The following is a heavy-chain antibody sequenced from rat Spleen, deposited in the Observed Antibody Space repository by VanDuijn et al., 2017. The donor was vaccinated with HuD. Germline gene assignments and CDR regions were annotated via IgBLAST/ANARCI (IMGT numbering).Heavy chain of an antibody. CDR3: SSHGYYYSSYIYDPYWYFDF. CDR2: ISYDGSST. J-gene: IGHJ1*01. D-gene: IGHD1-2*01. Sequence: EVQLVESDGGLVQPGRSLKLSCAASGFTFSDYYMAWVRQAPTKGLEWVATISYDGSSTYYRDSVKGRFTISRDNAKSTLYLQMNSLRSEDTATYYCSSHGYYYSSYIYDPYWYFDFWGPGTMVTVSS. V-gene: IGHV5-29*01. CDR1: GFTFSDYY.